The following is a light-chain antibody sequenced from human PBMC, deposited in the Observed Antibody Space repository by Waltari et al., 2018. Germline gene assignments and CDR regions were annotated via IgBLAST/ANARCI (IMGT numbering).Light chain of an antibody. J-gene: IGKJ3*01. Sequence: IVMTQSPATLSVSPGERATLSCRASQSISSNLAWYQQRPGQAPRLLIYGASNRATDIPARFSGSGSGTEFTLTISSLQSEDLAVYYCQQYNNWPPVFTFGPGTKVDIK. CDR3: QQYNNWPPVFT. V-gene: IGKV3-15*01. CDR2: GAS. CDR1: QSISSN.